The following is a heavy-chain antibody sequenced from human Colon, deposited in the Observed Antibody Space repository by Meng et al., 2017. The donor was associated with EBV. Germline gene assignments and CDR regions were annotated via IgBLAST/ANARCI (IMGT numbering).Heavy chain of an antibody. J-gene: IGHJ4*02. CDR3: ARSRWLLLQL. V-gene: IGHV4-34*01. Sequence: QGHLTRGGAGLLLPSETLSLTCTVYGGPFSGFYWTWIRQSPGKGLEWIGEIDDSGNIIYNPSLKSRVTISGDTSKNQFSLNVSSVTAADTAVYYCARSRWLLLQLWGQGTLVTVSS. D-gene: IGHD3-22*01. CDR1: GGPFSGFY. CDR2: IDDSGNI.